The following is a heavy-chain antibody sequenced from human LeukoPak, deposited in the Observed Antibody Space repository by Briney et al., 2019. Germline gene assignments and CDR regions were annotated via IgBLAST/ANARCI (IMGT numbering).Heavy chain of an antibody. D-gene: IGHD2/OR15-2a*01. CDR1: GYTFTSNY. Sequence: ASVKVSCKASGYTFTSNYIHWVRQAPGQGPDWVGIIKPTDCSTSYHQKLQGRVTMTRDTSTGTVYMELSSLRSEDTAVYYCARDVRQNLFFDFWGQGTLVTVSS. J-gene: IGHJ4*02. V-gene: IGHV1-46*01. CDR2: IKPTDCST. CDR3: ARDVRQNLFFDF.